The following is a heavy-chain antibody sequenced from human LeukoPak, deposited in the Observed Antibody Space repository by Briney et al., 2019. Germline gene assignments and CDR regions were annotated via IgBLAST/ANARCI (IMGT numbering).Heavy chain of an antibody. J-gene: IGHJ5*02. Sequence: SETLSLTCAVYGGSFSGYYWSWIRQPPGKGLEWIGEINHSGSTNYNPSLKSRVTISVGTSKNQFSLKLSSVTAADTAVYYCARGEVFYYDSSGYYYWFDPWGQGTLVTVSS. CDR3: ARGEVFYYDSSGYYYWFDP. CDR1: GGSFSGYY. V-gene: IGHV4-34*01. CDR2: INHSGST. D-gene: IGHD3-22*01.